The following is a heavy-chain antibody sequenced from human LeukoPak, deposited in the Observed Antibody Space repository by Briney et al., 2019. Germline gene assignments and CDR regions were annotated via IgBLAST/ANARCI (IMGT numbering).Heavy chain of an antibody. CDR1: RFIFSSYD. J-gene: IGHJ5*02. CDR2: ISTDGTTM. Sequence: GGSLRLSCAASRFIFSSYDMTWVRQAPGKGLEWVSYISTDGTTMYYADSVKGRFTISRDNAQNSLYLQMSSLRAEDTAVYYCARGPPLFDPWGQGTLVTVSS. CDR3: ARGPPLFDP. V-gene: IGHV3-48*01.